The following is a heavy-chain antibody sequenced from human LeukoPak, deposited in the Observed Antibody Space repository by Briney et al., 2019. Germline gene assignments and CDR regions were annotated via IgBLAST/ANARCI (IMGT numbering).Heavy chain of an antibody. CDR2: IYHSGST. J-gene: IGHJ4*02. CDR1: GGSISSSNW. D-gene: IGHD3-10*01. V-gene: IGHV4-4*02. Sequence: SETLSLTCAVSGGSISSSNWWGWVRQPPGKGLEWIGEIYHSGSTNYNPSLKSRITISVDTSKNQFSLKLSSVTAADTAVYYCARLPDYYSRHGAPGWGQGTLVTVSS. CDR3: ARLPDYYSRHGAPG.